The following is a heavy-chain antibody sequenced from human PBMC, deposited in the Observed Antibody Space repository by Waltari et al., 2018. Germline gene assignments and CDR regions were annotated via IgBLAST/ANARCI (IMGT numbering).Heavy chain of an antibody. Sequence: QVQLVQSGAEVKQPGSSVKVSCKASGGTFSSYAFNWVRKAPGQGLEWMGGIIPVFGTANYAQRFQGRVTITTEESTSTAYMELSSLKPEDTAVYYCTRVTGGSWEGGFDPWGQGTLVTVSS. V-gene: IGHV1-69*05. CDR1: GGTFSSYA. CDR3: TRVTGGSWEGGFDP. CDR2: IIPVFGTA. J-gene: IGHJ5*02. D-gene: IGHD6-13*01.